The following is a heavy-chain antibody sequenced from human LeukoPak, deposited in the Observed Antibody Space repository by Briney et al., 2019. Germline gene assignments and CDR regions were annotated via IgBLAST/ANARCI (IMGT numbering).Heavy chain of an antibody. CDR3: AREPRSRYYYDSSGYRYY. CDR1: GYTFTSYY. Sequence: ASVKVSCKASGYTFTSYYMHWVRQAPGQGLKWMGIINPSGGSTSYAQKFQGRVTMTRDTSTSTVYMELSSLRSEDTAVYYCAREPRSRYYYDSSGYRYYWGQGTLVTVSS. CDR2: INPSGGST. J-gene: IGHJ4*02. V-gene: IGHV1-46*01. D-gene: IGHD3-22*01.